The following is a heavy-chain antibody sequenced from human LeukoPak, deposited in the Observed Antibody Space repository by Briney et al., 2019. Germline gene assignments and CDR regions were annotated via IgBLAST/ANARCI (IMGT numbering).Heavy chain of an antibody. D-gene: IGHD6-13*01. CDR2: ISSSSSYI. V-gene: IGHV3-21*01. Sequence: GSLRLSCAASGFTFSSYSMNWVRQAPGKGLEWVSSISSSSSYIYYADSVKGRFTISRDNAKNSLYLQMNSLRAEDTAVYYCARDRGIAAAGNYYYYYGMDVWGQGTTVTVSS. J-gene: IGHJ6*02. CDR1: GFTFSSYS. CDR3: ARDRGIAAAGNYYYYYGMDV.